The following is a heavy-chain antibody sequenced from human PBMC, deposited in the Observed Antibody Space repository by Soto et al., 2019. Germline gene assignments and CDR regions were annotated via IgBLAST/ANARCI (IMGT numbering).Heavy chain of an antibody. CDR1: GFTFSSYA. V-gene: IGHV3-23*01. J-gene: IGHJ6*02. CDR3: AKDNSGSYYYYYGMDV. Sequence: GESLKISCAASGFTFSSYAMSWVRQAPGKGLEWVSAISGSGGSTYYADSVKGRFTISRDNSKNTLYLQMNSLRAEDTAVYYCAKDNSGSYYYYYGMDVWGQGTTVTVSS. D-gene: IGHD1-26*01. CDR2: ISGSGGST.